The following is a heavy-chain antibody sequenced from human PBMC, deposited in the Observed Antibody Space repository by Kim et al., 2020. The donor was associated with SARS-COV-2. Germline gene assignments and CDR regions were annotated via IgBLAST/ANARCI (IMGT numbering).Heavy chain of an antibody. Sequence: GGSLRLSCAASGFTFSSYSKNWVRQAPGKGLEWVSSISSSSSYIYYADSVKGRFTISRDNAKNSLYLQMNSLRAEDTAVYYCARSGWSGYYDFDYWGQGTLVTVSS. CDR3: ARSGWSGYYDFDY. D-gene: IGHD3-3*01. CDR2: ISSSSSYI. J-gene: IGHJ4*02. CDR1: GFTFSSYS. V-gene: IGHV3-21*01.